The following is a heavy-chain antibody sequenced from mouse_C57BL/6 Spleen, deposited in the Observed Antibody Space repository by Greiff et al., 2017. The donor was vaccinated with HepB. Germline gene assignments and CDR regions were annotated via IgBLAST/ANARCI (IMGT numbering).Heavy chain of an antibody. Sequence: VQLQQSGAELVRPGASVTLSCKASGYTFTDYEMHWVKQTPVHGLEWIGAIDPETGGTAYNQKFKGKAILTADKSSSTAYMERRSLTSEDSAVYYCTRYGDYDVRYFDVWGTGTTVTVSS. CDR1: GYTFTDYE. CDR3: TRYGDYDVRYFDV. V-gene: IGHV1-15*01. CDR2: IDPETGGT. D-gene: IGHD2-4*01. J-gene: IGHJ1*03.